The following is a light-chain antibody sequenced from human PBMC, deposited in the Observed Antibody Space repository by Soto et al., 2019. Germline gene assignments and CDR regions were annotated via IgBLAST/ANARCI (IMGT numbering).Light chain of an antibody. CDR1: QTVSSSY. CDR3: QQYGTSPQT. Sequence: DIVLTQSPGTLSLSPGESATLSCRASQTVSSSYVAWYQQKPGQAPRLLTYDASTRASGTPDRFSGSGSGTDYTLTISRXEPEDFAVYYCQQYGTSPQTFGQGTKVDIK. V-gene: IGKV3-20*01. J-gene: IGKJ1*01. CDR2: DAS.